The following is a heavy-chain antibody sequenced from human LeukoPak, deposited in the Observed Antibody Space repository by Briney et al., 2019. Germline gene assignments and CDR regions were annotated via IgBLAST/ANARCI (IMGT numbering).Heavy chain of an antibody. D-gene: IGHD6-19*01. CDR1: GFTFSDYY. J-gene: IGHJ3*02. CDR2: ISSSGSTI. CDR3: ARPYSSGWYDAFDI. V-gene: IGHV3-11*01. Sequence: GGSLRLSCAASGFTFSDYYMSWIRQAPGKGLEWVSYISSSGSTIYYADSVKGRFTISRDNAKNSLYLQMNSLRAEDTAVYYCARPYSSGWYDAFDIWGQGTMVTVSS.